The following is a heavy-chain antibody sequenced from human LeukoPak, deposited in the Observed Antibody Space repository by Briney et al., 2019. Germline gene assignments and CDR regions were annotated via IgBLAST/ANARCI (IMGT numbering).Heavy chain of an antibody. CDR2: ISGSSSYI. J-gene: IGHJ4*02. Sequence: GGSLRLSCAASGFTFSSYSMNWVRQAPGKGLEWVSSISGSSSYIYYADSVKGRFTISRDNAKNSLYLQMNSLRAEDAAVYYCARDLILADNGGSSAHDYWGQGTLVIVSS. V-gene: IGHV3-21*01. CDR3: ARDLILADNGGSSAHDY. CDR1: GFTFSSYS. D-gene: IGHD2-15*01.